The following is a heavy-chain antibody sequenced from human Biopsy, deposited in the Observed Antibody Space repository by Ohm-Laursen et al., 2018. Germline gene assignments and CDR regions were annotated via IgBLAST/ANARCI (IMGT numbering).Heavy chain of an antibody. J-gene: IGHJ4*02. D-gene: IGHD2-8*01. CDR2: INCKTGAT. CDR1: SYTFTDYN. Sequence: SVKVSCKASSYTFTDYNLHWMRQAPGQGLEWLGYINCKTGATNYAQKFQGTVTMTRDTSISTAYLALGSLRSADTAIYYCARDPLNGHKHFDYWGQGSLVTVSS. V-gene: IGHV1-2*02. CDR3: ARDPLNGHKHFDY.